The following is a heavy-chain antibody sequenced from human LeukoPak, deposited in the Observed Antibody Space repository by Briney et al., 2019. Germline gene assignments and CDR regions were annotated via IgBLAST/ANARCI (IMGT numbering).Heavy chain of an antibody. J-gene: IGHJ4*02. CDR3: VRNLAVAGTYFDS. D-gene: IGHD6-19*01. CDR1: GFTFRNYW. Sequence: PGGSLRLSCAASGFTFRNYWMSWVRQVPGTGLEWVANIKQDGSDRNYVTSVRGRFTISRDNAESSLYLQMNSLRAEDTAVYYCVRNLAVAGTYFDSWGQGTLVTVSS. CDR2: IKQDGSDR. V-gene: IGHV3-7*03.